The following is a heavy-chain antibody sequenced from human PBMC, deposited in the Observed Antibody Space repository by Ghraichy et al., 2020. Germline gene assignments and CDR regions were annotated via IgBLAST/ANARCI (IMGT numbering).Heavy chain of an antibody. V-gene: IGHV3-7*03. Sequence: GESLNISCAASDFIFNNYWMSWVRQAPGKGLEWVANIKEDGSEKTYVDSVKGRFTIFRDNAKNTLYLQMNSLRAEDAAVYYCARHVLWFGEVAPFDSWGQGTLVAVSS. CDR3: ARHVLWFGEVAPFDS. J-gene: IGHJ4*02. CDR2: IKEDGSEK. D-gene: IGHD3-10*01. CDR1: DFIFNNYW.